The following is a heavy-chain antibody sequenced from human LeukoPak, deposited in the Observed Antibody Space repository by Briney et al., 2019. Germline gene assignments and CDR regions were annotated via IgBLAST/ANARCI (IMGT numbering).Heavy chain of an antibody. CDR2: INHSGST. J-gene: IGHJ6*02. CDR1: GGSFSGYY. Sequence: SETLSLTCAVYGGSFSGYYWSWIRQPPGKGLEWIGEINHSGSTNYNPSLKSRVTISVDTSKNQFSLRLSSVTAADTAVYYCGRRSEMATSYGMDVWGQGTTVTVSS. D-gene: IGHD5-24*01. CDR3: GRRSEMATSYGMDV. V-gene: IGHV4-34*01.